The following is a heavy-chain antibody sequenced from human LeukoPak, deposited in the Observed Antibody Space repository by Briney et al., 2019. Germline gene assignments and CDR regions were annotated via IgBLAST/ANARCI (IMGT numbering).Heavy chain of an antibody. J-gene: IGHJ6*02. D-gene: IGHD5-12*01. Sequence: PGGSLRLSCAASGFTFDDYGMSWVRQAPGKGLEWVPGINWNGGSTGYADSVKGRFTISRDNAKNSLYLQMNSLRAEDTALYHCARDIGLDGSGFYHYYGMDVWGQGTTVTVSS. CDR2: INWNGGST. V-gene: IGHV3-20*01. CDR1: GFTFDDYG. CDR3: ARDIGLDGSGFYHYYGMDV.